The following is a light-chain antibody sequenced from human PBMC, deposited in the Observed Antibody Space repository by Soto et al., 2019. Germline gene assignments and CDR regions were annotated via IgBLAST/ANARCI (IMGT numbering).Light chain of an antibody. CDR1: HSVSSD. V-gene: IGKV3-11*01. CDR3: QQRNKWPLT. J-gene: IGKJ4*01. CDR2: HAS. Sequence: EIVLTQSPATLSLSPGERATLSCRASHSVSSDLLWYQQKPGQSPRLLISHASNRATGIPARFSGSGSGTDFTLNISRLEPEDFAIYYCQQRNKWPLTFGGGTRVEIK.